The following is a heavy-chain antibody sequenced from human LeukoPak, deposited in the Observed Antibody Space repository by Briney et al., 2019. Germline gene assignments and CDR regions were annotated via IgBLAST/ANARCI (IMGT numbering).Heavy chain of an antibody. J-gene: IGHJ6*03. CDR1: GFTFSDHA. CDR2: ISGGGHST. D-gene: IGHD3-22*01. V-gene: IGHV3-23*01. CDR3: ARDAWGYYDSSGYSFGSQYYMDV. Sequence: GGSLRLSCAASGFTFSDHAMAWVRQAPGKGLEWVSAISGGGHSTYYADSVRGRFTISRDNSKNTLSLQMNSLTAEDTAFYFCARDAWGYYDSSGYSFGSQYYMDVWGRGTTVTVSS.